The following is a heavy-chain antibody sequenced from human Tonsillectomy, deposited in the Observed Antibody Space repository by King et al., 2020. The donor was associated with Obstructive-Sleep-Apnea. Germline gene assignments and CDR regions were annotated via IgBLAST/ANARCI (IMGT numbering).Heavy chain of an antibody. J-gene: IGHJ4*02. Sequence: VQLVESGGGLVQPGGSLRLSCAASGFTFSSYSMSWVRQAPGKGLEWVSAISGSGGSTFYSDSVKGRLTLSRDNSKTTLYLQMNSLRAEDTAVYYCAKGSSRLPVAPVDYWGQGTLVTVSS. D-gene: IGHD6-13*01. CDR3: AKGSSRLPVAPVDY. CDR2: ISGSGGST. CDR1: GFTFSSYS. V-gene: IGHV3-23*04.